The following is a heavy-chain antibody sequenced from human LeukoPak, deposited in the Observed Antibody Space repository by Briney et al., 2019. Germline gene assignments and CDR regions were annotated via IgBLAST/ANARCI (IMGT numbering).Heavy chain of an antibody. V-gene: IGHV3-48*03. D-gene: IGHD5-24*01. Sequence: PGGSLRLSCAASGFTFSSYEMNWVRQAPGKGLEWVSYIDSSGSNIHYADSVKGRFTISRDNAKNSLYLQMNSLRAEDTAVYYCARTKEVASISYFDSWGQGTLVTVSS. CDR1: GFTFSSYE. J-gene: IGHJ4*02. CDR2: IDSSGSNI. CDR3: ARTKEVASISYFDS.